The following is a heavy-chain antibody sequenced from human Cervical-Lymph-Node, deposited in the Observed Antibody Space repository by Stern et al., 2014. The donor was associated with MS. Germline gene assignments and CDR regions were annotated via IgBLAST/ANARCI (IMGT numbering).Heavy chain of an antibody. D-gene: IGHD3-22*01. CDR2: ISSSGSSI. CDR1: GFSFNTYS. CDR3: ARGSWLGTGDDYYYYFGMDV. Sequence: EVQLVESGGGLVQPGGSLRLSCTPSGFSFNTYSLNWVRQAPGKGLEWLSYISSSGSSIYSADSVKGRFTISRDNVKNSLYLQMNILRAEDTAIYYCARGSWLGTGDDYYYYFGMDVWGQGTTVTVSS. J-gene: IGHJ6*02. V-gene: IGHV3-48*01.